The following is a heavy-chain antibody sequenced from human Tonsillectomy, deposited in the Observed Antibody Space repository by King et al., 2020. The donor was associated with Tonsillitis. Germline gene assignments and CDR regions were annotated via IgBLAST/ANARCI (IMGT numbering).Heavy chain of an antibody. Sequence: VQLVESGGGLVQPGGSLRLSCTASGFTFSSYAMSWVRQAPGKGLEWVSSIRDSGGSTYYADSVKGRFTISRDNSKNTLYLKMNSLRAQDTAVYYCAKAARQTHYDFWSGYYDYYYYMDVWGKGTTVTVSS. CDR2: IRDSGGST. CDR1: GFTFSSYA. V-gene: IGHV3-23*04. D-gene: IGHD3-3*01. J-gene: IGHJ6*03. CDR3: AKAARQTHYDFWSGYYDYYYYMDV.